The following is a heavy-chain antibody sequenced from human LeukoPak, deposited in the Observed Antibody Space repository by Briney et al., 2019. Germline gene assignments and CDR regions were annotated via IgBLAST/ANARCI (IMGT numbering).Heavy chain of an antibody. J-gene: IGHJ6*02. V-gene: IGHV1-18*01. CDR3: ARASLTVAGRVTDYGMDV. CDR1: GYTFTSYG. D-gene: IGHD6-19*01. CDR2: ISAYNGNT. Sequence: ASVKVSCKASGYTFTSYGISWVRQAPGQGLEWMGWISAYNGNTNYAQKLQGRVTITTDTSTSTAYMELRSLRSDDTAVYYCARASLTVAGRVTDYGMDVWGQGTTVIVSS.